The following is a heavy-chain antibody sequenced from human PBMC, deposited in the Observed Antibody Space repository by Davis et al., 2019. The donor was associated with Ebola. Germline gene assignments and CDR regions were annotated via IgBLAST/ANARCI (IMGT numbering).Heavy chain of an antibody. V-gene: IGHV1-46*01. CDR2: INPSGGST. J-gene: IGHJ5*02. CDR1: GYTFTSYY. D-gene: IGHD3-22*01. CDR3: ARDYRETYYYDSSGYYYGTHWDNWFDP. Sequence: ASVKVSCKASGYTFTSYYMHWVRQAPGQGLEWMGIINPSGGSTSYAQKFQGRVTMTRDTSTSTVYMELSSLRSEDTAVYYCARDYRETYYYDSSGYYYGTHWDNWFDPWGQGTLVTVSS.